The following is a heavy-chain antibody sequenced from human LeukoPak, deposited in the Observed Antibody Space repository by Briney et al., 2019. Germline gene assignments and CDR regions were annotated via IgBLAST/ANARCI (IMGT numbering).Heavy chain of an antibody. CDR1: GFIFSSYS. CDR2: VSSTSRYI. D-gene: IGHD6-13*01. CDR3: TRAVAAADFSPGF. V-gene: IGHV3-21*01. J-gene: IGHJ4*02. Sequence: GGSLRLSCVASGFIFSSYSMNWVRQAPGKGLEWVSSVSSTSRYIYYADSVEGRFTISRDNAENSLFLQMNSLRAEDTAVYYCTRAVAAADFSPGFWGQGTLVTVSS.